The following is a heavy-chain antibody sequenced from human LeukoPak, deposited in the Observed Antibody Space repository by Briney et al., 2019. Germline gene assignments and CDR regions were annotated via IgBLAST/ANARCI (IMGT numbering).Heavy chain of an antibody. CDR2: INPNSGGT. D-gene: IGHD3-22*01. J-gene: IGHJ3*02. Sequence: ASVKVSCKASGYTFTGYYMHWVRQAPGQGLEWMGWINPNSGGTNYAQKFQGRVTMTRDTSISTAYVELSRLRSDDTAVYYCARLSSGYPGGAFDIWGQGTMVTVSS. CDR1: GYTFTGYY. CDR3: ARLSSGYPGGAFDI. V-gene: IGHV1-2*02.